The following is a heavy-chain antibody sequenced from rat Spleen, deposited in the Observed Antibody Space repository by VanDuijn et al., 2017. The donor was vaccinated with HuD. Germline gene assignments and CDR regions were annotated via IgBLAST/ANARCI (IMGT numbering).Heavy chain of an antibody. V-gene: IGHV5-7*01. CDR2: ISYDGSST. CDR1: GFTFSNYY. J-gene: IGHJ2*01. CDR3: ARHLRYGGYPYYFDY. Sequence: EVQVVESGGGLVQPGRSLKLSCAASGFTFSNYYMAWVRQAPTKGLEWVATISYDGSSTYYRDSVKGRFTISRDNAKSTLYLQMDSLRSEDTATYYCARHLRYGGYPYYFDYWGQGVMVTVSS. D-gene: IGHD1-11*01.